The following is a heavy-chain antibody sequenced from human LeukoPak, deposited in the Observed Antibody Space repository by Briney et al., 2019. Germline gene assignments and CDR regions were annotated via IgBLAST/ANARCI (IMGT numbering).Heavy chain of an antibody. CDR3: AKVVGLQWLVRANFDY. V-gene: IGHV3-23*01. Sequence: PSGSLRLSCAASGFTFSSYAMSWVRQAPGKGLEWVSTISGSGGSTYYADSVKARFTISRDNSKNTLYLQMNSLRAEDTAVYYCAKVVGLQWLVRANFDYWGQGTLVTVSS. CDR1: GFTFSSYA. J-gene: IGHJ4*02. CDR2: ISGSGGST. D-gene: IGHD6-19*01.